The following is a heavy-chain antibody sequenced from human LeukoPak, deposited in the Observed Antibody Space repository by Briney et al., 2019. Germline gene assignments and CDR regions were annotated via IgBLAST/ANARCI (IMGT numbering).Heavy chain of an antibody. V-gene: IGHV3-74*01. J-gene: IGHJ4*02. CDR2: IYSDGSST. Sequence: GGSLRLSCAASGFTFSSYWMHWVRPAPGKGLVWVSRIYSDGSSTNYADSVKGRFTISRDNAKNTLYLQMNSLRAEDTAVYYCGIYNSGGYWGQGTLVTVSS. D-gene: IGHD3-22*01. CDR3: GIYNSGGY. CDR1: GFTFSSYW.